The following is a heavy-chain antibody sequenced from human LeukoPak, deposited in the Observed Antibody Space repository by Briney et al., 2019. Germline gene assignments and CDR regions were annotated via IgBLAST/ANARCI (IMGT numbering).Heavy chain of an antibody. V-gene: IGHV4-59*11. CDR3: ARFGVDYDMDV. J-gene: IGHJ6*02. Sequence: PSETLSLTCTVSGGSISGHYWTWIRQPPGKGPEWIGQIHYSGRPDYSPSLKSRVTISVDTSKNQLSLKVTSVTGADTAVYYCARFGVDYDMDVWGQGTTVTVSS. CDR1: GGSISGHY. D-gene: IGHD3-16*01. CDR2: IHYSGRP.